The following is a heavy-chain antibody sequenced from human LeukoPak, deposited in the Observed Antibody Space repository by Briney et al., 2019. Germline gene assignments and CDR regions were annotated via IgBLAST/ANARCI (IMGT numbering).Heavy chain of an antibody. CDR1: GLTFCNYG. Sequence: PGGSLTLSCVASGLTFCNYGMNWVRQAPGKGLEWVSSIGGSGSTTYYADSVRGRFTISRDNSKNSMYLQMSSLRAEDTAIYYCAEVESSYCRIWGQGTLVTVSS. CDR3: AEVESSYCRI. V-gene: IGHV3-23*01. CDR2: IGGSGSTT. J-gene: IGHJ4*02. D-gene: IGHD3-10*01.